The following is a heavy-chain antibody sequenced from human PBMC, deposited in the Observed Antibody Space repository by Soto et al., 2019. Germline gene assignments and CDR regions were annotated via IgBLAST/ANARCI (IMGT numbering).Heavy chain of an antibody. CDR1: GDSISNLDYF. Sequence: QVQLLESGPGLVKPSQTLSLTCSVSGDSISNLDYFWAWIRQPPGQALEYIGYIYKSATTYYNPSFESRVAISVDTSKSQFSLTVTYVTAADTAVYFCARGRYCLTGRCFPNWFDSWGQGALDTVSS. V-gene: IGHV4-30-4*01. D-gene: IGHD7-27*01. CDR3: ARGRYCLTGRCFPNWFDS. CDR2: IYKSATT. J-gene: IGHJ5*01.